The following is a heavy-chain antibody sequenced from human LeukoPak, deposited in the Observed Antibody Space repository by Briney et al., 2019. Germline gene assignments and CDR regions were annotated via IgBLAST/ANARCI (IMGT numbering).Heavy chain of an antibody. V-gene: IGHV3-30*04. J-gene: IGHJ4*02. CDR1: GFTFSSYA. D-gene: IGHD5-18*01. CDR3: AREGGMDTTMVYPHYFDY. Sequence: PGGSLRLSCAASGFTFSSYAMHWVRQAPGKGRGWGALISYDGSDKYYADSVKGRFTISRDNSKNTLSLQMNSLRAEDTAIYYCAREGGMDTTMVYPHYFDYWGQGTLVTVSS. CDR2: ISYDGSDK.